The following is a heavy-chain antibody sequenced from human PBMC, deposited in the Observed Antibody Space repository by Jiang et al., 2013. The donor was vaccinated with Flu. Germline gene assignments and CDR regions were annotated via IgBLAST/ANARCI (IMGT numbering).Heavy chain of an antibody. CDR1: GGSISSSSYY. V-gene: IGHV4-39*01. CDR2: IYYSGST. D-gene: IGHD3-16*01. CDR3: ARGEIMAPFDY. Sequence: GSGLVKPSETLSLTCTVSGGSISSSSYYWGWIRQPPGKGLEWIGSIYYSGSTYYNPSLKSRVTISVDTSKNQFSLKLSSVTAADTAVYYCARGEIMAPFDYWGQGTLVTVSS. J-gene: IGHJ4*02.